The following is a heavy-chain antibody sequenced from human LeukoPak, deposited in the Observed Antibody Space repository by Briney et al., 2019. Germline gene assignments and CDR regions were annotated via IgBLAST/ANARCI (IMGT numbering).Heavy chain of an antibody. J-gene: IGHJ3*02. V-gene: IGHV3-73*01. CDR1: GFTFSGSA. D-gene: IGHD2-2*01. CDR3: TGRRVVPAAISPVDDAFDI. Sequence: GGSLTLSCAASGFTFSGSAMHWVRQASGKGLEWVGRIRSKANSYATAYAASVKGRFTISRDDSKNTAYLQMNSLKTEDTAVYYCTGRRVVPAAISPVDDAFDIWGQGTMVTVSS. CDR2: IRSKANSYAT.